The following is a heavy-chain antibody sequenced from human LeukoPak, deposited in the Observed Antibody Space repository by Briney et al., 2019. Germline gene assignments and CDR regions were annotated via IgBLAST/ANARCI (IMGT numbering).Heavy chain of an antibody. CDR1: KFIFIDTP. J-gene: IGHJ5*02. Sequence: GGSLRLSCVASKFIFIDTPMHWVRHPPGKGLQWVAVISPDGTSKYYADSVKGRFTISRDNSKDTLFLQMESLRIEDTAVYYCARDPLSPEPWGQGTLVTVSS. CDR3: ARDPLSPEP. CDR2: ISPDGTSK. V-gene: IGHV3-30-3*01.